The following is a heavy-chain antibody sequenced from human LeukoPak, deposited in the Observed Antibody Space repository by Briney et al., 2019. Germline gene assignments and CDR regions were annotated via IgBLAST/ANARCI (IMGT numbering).Heavy chain of an antibody. Sequence: SETLSLTCTVSGGSISSYYWSWIRQPPGKGLEWIGYIYYSGSTNYNPSLKSRVTISVDTSKNQFSLKLSSVTAADTAVYYCARGWPGGITIFGVVTNWFDPWGQGTLVTVSS. CDR3: ARGWPGGITIFGVVTNWFDP. D-gene: IGHD3-3*01. V-gene: IGHV4-59*01. J-gene: IGHJ5*02. CDR2: IYYSGST. CDR1: GGSISSYY.